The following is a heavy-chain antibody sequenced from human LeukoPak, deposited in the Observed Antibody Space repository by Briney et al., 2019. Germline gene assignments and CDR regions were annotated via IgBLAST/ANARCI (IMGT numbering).Heavy chain of an antibody. D-gene: IGHD5-24*01. J-gene: IGHJ4*02. CDR2: ISYDGSNK. CDR1: GFTFSSYG. V-gene: IGHV3-30*03. CDR3: ARDGGRDGYNYLSY. Sequence: PGRSLRLSCAASGFTFSSYGMHWVRQAPGKGLEWVAVISYDGSNKYYADSVKGRFTISRDNSKNTLYLQMNSLRAEDTAVYYCARDGGRDGYNYLSYWGQGTLVTVSS.